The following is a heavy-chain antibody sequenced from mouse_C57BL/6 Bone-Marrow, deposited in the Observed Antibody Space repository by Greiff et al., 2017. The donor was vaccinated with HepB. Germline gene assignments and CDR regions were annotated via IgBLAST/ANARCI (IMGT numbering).Heavy chain of an antibody. CDR3: ATSNYEGYYAMDY. Sequence: QVQLKESGPGLVQPSQSLSITCTASGSSFTSYGVHWVRQSPGKGLECLGVIWSGGSTDYNAAFISRLSISEDNSKSQVFFKMNSLQADDTAIYYCATSNYEGYYAMDYWGQGTSVTVSS. CDR2: IWSGGST. V-gene: IGHV2-2*01. CDR1: GSSFTSYG. J-gene: IGHJ4*01. D-gene: IGHD2-5*01.